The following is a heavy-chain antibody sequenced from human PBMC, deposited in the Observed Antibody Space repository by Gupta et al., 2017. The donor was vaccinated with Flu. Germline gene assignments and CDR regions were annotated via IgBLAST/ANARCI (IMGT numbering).Heavy chain of an antibody. V-gene: IGHV3-13*04. CDR3: ARWSSSGWSYGMDV. J-gene: IGHJ6*02. CDR2: IGTAGDT. CDR1: GFTFSSQN. D-gene: IGHD6-19*01. Sequence: EVQLVESGGGLVQPGGSLRLSCAASGFTFSSQNRHWVRQATGKGLEWFSAIGTAGDTYYPGSVKGRFTISRENAKTSLYLQMNSLRAGDTAVYYCARWSSSGWSYGMDVWGQGTTVTVSS.